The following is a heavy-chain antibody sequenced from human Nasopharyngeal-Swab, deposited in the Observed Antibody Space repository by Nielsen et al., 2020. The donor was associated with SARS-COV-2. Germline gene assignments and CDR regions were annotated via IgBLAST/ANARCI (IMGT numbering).Heavy chain of an antibody. V-gene: IGHV3-23*01. CDR1: GFTFSSYA. Sequence: GESLKISCAASGFTFSSYAMSWVRQAPGKGLEWVSAISGSGGSTYYADSVKGRFTISRDNAKNTLYLQMNSLRGDDTAVYYCTRDIGGQYGFWGQGNLVTVSS. CDR3: TRDIGGQYGF. D-gene: IGHD4-11*01. CDR2: ISGSGGST. J-gene: IGHJ4*02.